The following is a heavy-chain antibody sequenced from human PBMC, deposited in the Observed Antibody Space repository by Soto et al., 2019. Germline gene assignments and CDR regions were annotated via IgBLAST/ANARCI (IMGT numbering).Heavy chain of an antibody. V-gene: IGHV1-69*01. J-gene: IGHJ5*02. D-gene: IGHD6-13*01. Sequence: QVQLVQSGAEVKKPGSSVKVSCKASGGTFSSYAISWVRQAPGQGLEWMGGIIPIFGTANYAQKFQGRVTITADESTSTAYMELSILRSEDTAVYYCAREGPGIAAPGINWFDPWGQGTLVTVSS. CDR3: AREGPGIAAPGINWFDP. CDR1: GGTFSSYA. CDR2: IIPIFGTA.